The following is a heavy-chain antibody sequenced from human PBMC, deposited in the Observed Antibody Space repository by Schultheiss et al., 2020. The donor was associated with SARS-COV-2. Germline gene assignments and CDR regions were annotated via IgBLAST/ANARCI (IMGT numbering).Heavy chain of an antibody. V-gene: IGHV3-7*03. D-gene: IGHD6-19*01. Sequence: GGSLRLSCAASGFTFSSYWMSWVRQAPGKGLEWVANIKQDGSEKYYVDSVKGRLTISRDNSRNTVYLQMNSLSAEDTAVYYCAKTYSRGWGAFDNGGQGTLVTVSS. CDR2: IKQDGSEK. CDR1: GFTFSSYW. CDR3: AKTYSRGWGAFDN. J-gene: IGHJ4*02.